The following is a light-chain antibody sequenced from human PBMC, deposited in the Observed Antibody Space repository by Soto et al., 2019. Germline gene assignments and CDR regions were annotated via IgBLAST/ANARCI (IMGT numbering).Light chain of an antibody. CDR1: RSDVGGYKY. CDR3: SSYTSSSSLGV. V-gene: IGLV2-14*03. J-gene: IGLJ2*01. CDR2: DVN. Sequence: QSALTQPASVSGSPGQSITISCTGTRSDVGGYKYVSWYQQHPGKAPKLIIYDVNNRPSGVSYRFSGSKSGNTASLTISGLQAEDEAEYYCSSYTSSSSLGVFGGGTKLTVL.